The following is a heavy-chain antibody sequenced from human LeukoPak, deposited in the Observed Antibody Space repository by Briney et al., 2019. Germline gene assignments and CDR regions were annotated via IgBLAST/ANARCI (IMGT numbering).Heavy chain of an antibody. V-gene: IGHV3-21*01. Sequence: PGGSLRLSCAASGFTFSSYSMNWVRQAPGKGLEWVTSISSSSSYIYYADSEKGRFTISRDNAKNSLYLQMNSLRAEDTAVYYCARSPQDFWSGYYSSFYTQNEYDYWGQGTLVTVSS. D-gene: IGHD3-3*01. CDR3: ARSPQDFWSGYYSSFYTQNEYDY. CDR2: ISSSSSYI. J-gene: IGHJ4*02. CDR1: GFTFSSYS.